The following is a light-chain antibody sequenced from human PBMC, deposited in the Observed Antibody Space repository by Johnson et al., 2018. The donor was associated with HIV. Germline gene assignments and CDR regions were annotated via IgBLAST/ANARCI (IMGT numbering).Light chain of an antibody. J-gene: IGLJ1*01. V-gene: IGLV1-51*01. Sequence: QAVLTQPPSVSAAPGQKVTIPCSGSSSNIGNNYASWYQQVPGTAPKLLIYDNHKRPSGIPDRFSGSKSGTSATLGITGLQTGDEADYYFGTWDNSLSAVVFGTGTKVTVL. CDR1: SSNIGNNY. CDR3: GTWDNSLSAVV. CDR2: DNH.